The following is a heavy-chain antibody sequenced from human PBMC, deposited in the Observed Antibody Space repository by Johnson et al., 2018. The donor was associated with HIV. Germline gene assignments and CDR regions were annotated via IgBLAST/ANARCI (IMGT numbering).Heavy chain of an antibody. CDR2: ISYDGSNK. D-gene: IGHD1-26*01. CDR1: EFTFSNAW. V-gene: IGHV3-30*18. CDR3: AKDRSMDDAFDV. Sequence: QVQLVESGGNLVKSGGSLRLSCAASEFTFSNAWMTWVRQAPGKGLEWVAVISYDGSNKYYADSVRGRFTISRDNSKNTLFLQMNSLRAEDTAVYYCAKDRSMDDAFDVWGQGTMVTVSS. J-gene: IGHJ3*01.